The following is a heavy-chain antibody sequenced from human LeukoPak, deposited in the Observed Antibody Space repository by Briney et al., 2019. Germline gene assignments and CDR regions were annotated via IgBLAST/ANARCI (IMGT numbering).Heavy chain of an antibody. Sequence: SETLSLTCTVSGGSISSYYWSWIRQPPGKGLEWIGCIYYSGSTNYNPSLKSRVTISVDTSKNQFSLKLSSVTAADTAVYYCARDYDSSGYNDYGGQGPLVTVSS. V-gene: IGHV4-59*01. D-gene: IGHD3-22*01. CDR2: IYYSGST. J-gene: IGHJ4*02. CDR3: ARDYDSSGYNDY. CDR1: GGSISSYY.